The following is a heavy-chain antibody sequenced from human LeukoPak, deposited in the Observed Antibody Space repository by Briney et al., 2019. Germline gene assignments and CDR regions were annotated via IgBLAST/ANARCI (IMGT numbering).Heavy chain of an antibody. D-gene: IGHD3-10*01. CDR3: AKPYYYGSGSYFHFDY. Sequence: GGSLRLSCAASGFTFSSYAMSWVRQAPGKGLEWVSVISGSGGSTYYADSVKGRFTISRDNSKNTLYLQMNSLRAEDTAVYYCAKPYYYGSGSYFHFDYWGQGTLVTVSS. CDR1: GFTFSSYA. V-gene: IGHV3-23*01. CDR2: ISGSGGST. J-gene: IGHJ4*02.